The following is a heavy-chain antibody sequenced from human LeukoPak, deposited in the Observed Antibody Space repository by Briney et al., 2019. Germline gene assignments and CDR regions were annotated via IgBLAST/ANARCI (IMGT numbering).Heavy chain of an antibody. CDR1: GYTFTGYY. J-gene: IGHJ4*02. Sequence: GASVKVCCKASGYTFTGYYMHWVRQAPGQGIEWMGWINPNSGGTNYEQTFQGKVTMTRDTSITTAYMELSRLRSDDTAVYSCARSGAYYYDSSGYYADYWGQGTLVTVSS. CDR3: ARSGAYYYDSSGYYADY. CDR2: INPNSGGT. D-gene: IGHD3-22*01. V-gene: IGHV1-2*02.